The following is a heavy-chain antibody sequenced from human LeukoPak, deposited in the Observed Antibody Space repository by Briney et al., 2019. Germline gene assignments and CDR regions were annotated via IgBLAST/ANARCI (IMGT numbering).Heavy chain of an antibody. CDR1: GGSFSGYY. Sequence: PSETLSLTCAVYGGSFSGYYWSWIRQPPGKGLEWIGEINHSGSTYYNPSLKSRVTISVDTSKNQFSLKLSSVTAADTAVYYCARGSSWYQTNFDYWGQGTLVTVSS. J-gene: IGHJ4*02. CDR3: ARGSSWYQTNFDY. CDR2: INHSGST. V-gene: IGHV4-34*01. D-gene: IGHD6-13*01.